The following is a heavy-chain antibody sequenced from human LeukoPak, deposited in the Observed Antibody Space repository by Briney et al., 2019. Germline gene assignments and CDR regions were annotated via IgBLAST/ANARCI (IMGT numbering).Heavy chain of an antibody. CDR3: ARALPTGKYYFDY. CDR1: GGSFSGYY. J-gene: IGHJ4*02. D-gene: IGHD4-17*01. CDR2: INHSGST. Sequence: SETLSLTCAVYGGSFSGYYWSWIRQPPGKVLEWIGEINHSGSTNYNPSLKSRVTISVDTSKNQFSLKLSSVTAADTAVYYCARALPTGKYYFDYWGQGTLVTVSS. V-gene: IGHV4-34*01.